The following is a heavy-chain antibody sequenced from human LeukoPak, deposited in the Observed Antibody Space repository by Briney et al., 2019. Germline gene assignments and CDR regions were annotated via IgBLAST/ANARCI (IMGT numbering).Heavy chain of an antibody. CDR2: ISYDGSNK. CDR3: ARDDDSSGYPFDY. D-gene: IGHD3-22*01. J-gene: IGHJ4*02. CDR1: GSTFSSYA. V-gene: IGHV3-30-3*01. Sequence: GGSLRLSCAASGSTFSSYAMHWVRQAPGKGLEWVAVISYDGSNKYYADSVKGRFTISRDNSKNTLYLQMNSLRAEDTAVYYCARDDDSSGYPFDYWGQGTLVTVSS.